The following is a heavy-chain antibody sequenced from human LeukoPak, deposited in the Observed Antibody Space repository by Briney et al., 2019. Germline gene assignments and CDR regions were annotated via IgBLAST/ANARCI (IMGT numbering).Heavy chain of an antibody. CDR2: INHSGST. Sequence: SETLSLTCTVSGGSISNSPYYWGWIRQPPGKGLEWIGEINHSGSTNYNPSLKSRVTISVDTSKNQFSLKLSSVTAADTAVYYCARAPGAAIDWGQGTLVTVSS. J-gene: IGHJ4*02. CDR1: GGSISNSPYY. CDR3: ARAPGAAID. D-gene: IGHD2-2*01. V-gene: IGHV4-39*07.